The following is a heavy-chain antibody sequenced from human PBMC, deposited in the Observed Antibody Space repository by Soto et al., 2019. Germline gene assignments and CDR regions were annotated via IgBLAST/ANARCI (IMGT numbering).Heavy chain of an antibody. CDR3: ASQASGWYPDY. V-gene: IGHV4-31*02. J-gene: IGHJ4*02. CDR1: GGSIRRGGYY. D-gene: IGHD6-19*01. CDR2: IFDSGTT. Sequence: VQLQGVGPRTVEALPTLFLTWPVPGGSIRRGGYYLSWLRPQPGKGLEWIGYIFDSGTTYYNPSLKSRVTISVDPSKSQFSLRLTSVTATDTAVYYCASQASGWYPDYWGQGTLVTVSS.